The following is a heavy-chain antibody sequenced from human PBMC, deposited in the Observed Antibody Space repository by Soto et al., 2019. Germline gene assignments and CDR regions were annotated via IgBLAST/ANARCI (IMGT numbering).Heavy chain of an antibody. J-gene: IGHJ2*01. CDR1: GYTFSDYA. D-gene: IGHD2-15*01. CDR3: VRCYCSVGSGCACWDFDL. Sequence: VQSGGEVKKPGASVKVSCQASGYTFSDYAISWVRQAPGQGLEWMGWISASTRNTDQAQNFQGRVIMTLDTSTNTAYMELRSLRSDDTAVYYCVRCYCSVGSGCACWDFDLWGRGTLVTVSS. V-gene: IGHV1-18*01. CDR2: ISASTRNT.